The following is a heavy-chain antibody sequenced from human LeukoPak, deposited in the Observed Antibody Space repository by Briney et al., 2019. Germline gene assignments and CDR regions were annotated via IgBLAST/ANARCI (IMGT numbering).Heavy chain of an antibody. Sequence: GGSLRLSCAASGFIFSNYAMSWVRQAPGKGLEWVSTISGSGGSTYYADSVKGRFTISRDNSKNTLYLQMNSLRVEDTAVYYCARDSSMLRGPLVIYYFDFWGQGTLVTVSS. J-gene: IGHJ4*02. V-gene: IGHV3-23*01. D-gene: IGHD3-10*01. CDR2: ISGSGGST. CDR1: GFIFSNYA. CDR3: ARDSSMLRGPLVIYYFDF.